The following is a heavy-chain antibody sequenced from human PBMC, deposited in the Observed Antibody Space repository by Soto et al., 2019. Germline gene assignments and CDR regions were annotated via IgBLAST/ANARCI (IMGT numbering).Heavy chain of an antibody. CDR3: ARESDSGDRHDAFDI. V-gene: IGHV1-18*01. CDR1: GYTFTSYG. D-gene: IGHD4-17*01. Sequence: QVQLVQSGAEVKKPGASVKVSCKASGYTFTSYGISWVRQAPGQGLEWMGWISAYNGNTNYAQKLQGRVTMTTDTSXXTAYMELRSLRSDDTAVYYCARESDSGDRHDAFDIWGQGTMVTVSS. J-gene: IGHJ3*02. CDR2: ISAYNGNT.